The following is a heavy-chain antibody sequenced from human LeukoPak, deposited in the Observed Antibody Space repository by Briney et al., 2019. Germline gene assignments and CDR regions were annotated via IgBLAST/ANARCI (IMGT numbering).Heavy chain of an antibody. Sequence: GGSLRLSCAASAFTFSDYSMNWVRQAPGKGLEWISYIDTSSSTMYYADSVMGRFTISRDNAKESLYLQMNSLRDEDTAVYYCARALRGVMSRSYFDYWGQGTLVTVSS. CDR1: AFTFSDYS. D-gene: IGHD3-10*01. CDR3: ARALRGVMSRSYFDY. CDR2: IDTSSSTM. J-gene: IGHJ4*02. V-gene: IGHV3-48*02.